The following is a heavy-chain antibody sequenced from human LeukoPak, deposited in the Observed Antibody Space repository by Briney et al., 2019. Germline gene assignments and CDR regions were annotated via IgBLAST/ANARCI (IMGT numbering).Heavy chain of an antibody. CDR2: IYHSGST. CDR3: ARSTNRLDS. J-gene: IGHJ4*02. D-gene: IGHD1-14*01. Sequence: SETLSLTCAVSGYSISSGYYWGWIRQPPGKGLEWIGSIYHSGSTYYNPSLKSRVTISVDTSKNQFSLKLSSVTAADTAVYYCARSTNRLDSWGQGTLVTVSS. V-gene: IGHV4-38-2*01. CDR1: GYSISSGYY.